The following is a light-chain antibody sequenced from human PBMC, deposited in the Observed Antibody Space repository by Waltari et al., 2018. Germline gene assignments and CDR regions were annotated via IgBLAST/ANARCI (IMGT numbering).Light chain of an antibody. CDR2: GAS. J-gene: IGKJ2*01. Sequence: DIVMTQSPPFLAVYLGEMAPINCTSSHIVFYSSAENHYIAWYQQKPGRPLKLLIYGASTREARVPERFSGSGSGTHFTLTIDSLQAEDVAVYYCQQYYSAPPNTFGRGTKLDLK. V-gene: IGKV4-1*01. CDR1: HIVFYSSAENHY. CDR3: QQYYSAPPNT.